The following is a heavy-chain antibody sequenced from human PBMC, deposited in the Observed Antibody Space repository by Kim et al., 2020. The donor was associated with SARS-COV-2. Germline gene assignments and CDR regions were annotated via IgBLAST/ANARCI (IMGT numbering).Heavy chain of an antibody. CDR1: GGSISSYY. CDR3: AGEYSYGYGRQIDY. Sequence: SETLSLICTVSGGSISSYYWNWIWQPPGKGLEWIGCIYYSGSTNYNPSLKSRVTISVDTSKNQFSLKLSSVTAADTAVYYCAGEYSYGYGRQIDYWGQGTLVTVSS. J-gene: IGHJ4*02. CDR2: IYYSGST. V-gene: IGHV4-59*01. D-gene: IGHD5-18*01.